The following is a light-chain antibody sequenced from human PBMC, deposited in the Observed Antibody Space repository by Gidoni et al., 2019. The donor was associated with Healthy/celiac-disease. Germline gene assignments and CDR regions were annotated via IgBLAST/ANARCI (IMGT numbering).Light chain of an antibody. V-gene: IGKV1-33*01. Sequence: DIQMTQSPSSLSASVGDRVTITCQASQDISNDLNWYQQKPGKAPKLLIYDASNLETGVPSRFSGSGSGKDFTFTISSLQPEDIATYYCQQYDNLPLTFGGGTKVEIK. CDR2: DAS. CDR3: QQYDNLPLT. CDR1: QDISND. J-gene: IGKJ4*01.